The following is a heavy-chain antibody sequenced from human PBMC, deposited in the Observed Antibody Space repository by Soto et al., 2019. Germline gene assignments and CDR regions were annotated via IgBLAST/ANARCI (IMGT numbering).Heavy chain of an antibody. CDR3: AKQVRDGTSSPYYFDY. CDR2: ISYDGSYT. J-gene: IGHJ4*02. V-gene: IGHV3-30*18. CDR1: GFIFKSYA. D-gene: IGHD6-6*01. Sequence: GGSLRLSCAASGFIFKSYAMHWVRRAPGKGLEWVAVISYDGSYTYYADSVKGRFTISRDNSKNTLSLQMNSLRAEDTAVYYCAKQVRDGTSSPYYFDYWGQGTLVTVSS.